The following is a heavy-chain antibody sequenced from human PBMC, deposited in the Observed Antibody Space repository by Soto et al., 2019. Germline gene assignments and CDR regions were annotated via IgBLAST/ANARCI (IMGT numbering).Heavy chain of an antibody. CDR3: TTDLVVVVAVPWGLAEDLDY. CDR1: GFTFSNAW. D-gene: IGHD2-15*01. J-gene: IGHJ4*02. Sequence: EVQLVESGGGLVKPGGSLRLSCAASGFTFSNAWMNWVRQAPGKGLEWVGRIKSKTDGGTTDYAAPVKGRFTISRDDSKNTLYLQMNSLKTEDTAVYYCTTDLVVVVAVPWGLAEDLDYWGQGTLVTVSS. V-gene: IGHV3-15*07. CDR2: IKSKTDGGTT.